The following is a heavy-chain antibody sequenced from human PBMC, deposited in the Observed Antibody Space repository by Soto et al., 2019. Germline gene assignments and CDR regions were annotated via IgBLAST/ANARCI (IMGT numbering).Heavy chain of an antibody. CDR2: ISWDGEK. CDR3: AYRLGDLLTGHYYFDY. Sequence: QITLKESGPTLVKPTQTLTLTCTFSGFSLNTRGVGVGWIRQPPGTALEWLALISWDGEKRYSPSLKSRLTITKDTTENQVVLTMTNIDPADTATYYCAYRLGDLLTGHYYFDYWGQGTMLIVSS. CDR1: GFSLNTRGVG. D-gene: IGHD3-9*01. V-gene: IGHV2-5*02. J-gene: IGHJ4*02.